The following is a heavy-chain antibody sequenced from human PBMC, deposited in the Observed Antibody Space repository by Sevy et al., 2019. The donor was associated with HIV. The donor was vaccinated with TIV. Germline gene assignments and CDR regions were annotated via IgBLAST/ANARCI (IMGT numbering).Heavy chain of an antibody. Sequence: SETLSLTCTVSGGSISPYYWSWIRQPPGKGLEWVGYFYYTGSTNYNPSLEGRATISVDASKNQFFLTLTSVTAADTAVYYCARQGGVVDYGMDVWGQGTTVTVSS. V-gene: IGHV4-59*01. CDR2: FYYTGST. D-gene: IGHD3-3*01. CDR1: GGSISPYY. CDR3: ARQGGVVDYGMDV. J-gene: IGHJ6*02.